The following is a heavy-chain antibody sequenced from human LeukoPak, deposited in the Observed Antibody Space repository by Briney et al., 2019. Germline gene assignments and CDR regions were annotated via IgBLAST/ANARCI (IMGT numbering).Heavy chain of an antibody. V-gene: IGHV3-23*01. CDR3: GEGPIVWLEALWDY. J-gene: IGHJ4*02. D-gene: IGHD6-19*01. CDR1: VLTLSRYP. Sequence: GGALRLSCGVYVLTLSRYPMSWGRQAPGKGVECVSAISGWGERPYYADPVKGRHTRSRHNSKHPLYVQLNSLRADDTVVPYCGEGPIVWLEALWDYWGQGPRVPVSS. CDR2: ISGWGERP.